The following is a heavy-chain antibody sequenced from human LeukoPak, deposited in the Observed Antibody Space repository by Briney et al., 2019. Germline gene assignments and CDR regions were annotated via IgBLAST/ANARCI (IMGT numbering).Heavy chain of an antibody. CDR2: ISGSGGST. J-gene: IGHJ4*02. CDR1: GFTFSSYG. CDR3: AKMYGSGSYPFDY. Sequence: GGTLRLSCAASGFTFSSYGMSWVRQAPGKGLEWVSAISGSGGSTYYADSVKGRFTISRGNSKNTLYLQMNSLRAEDTAVYYCAKMYGSGSYPFDYWGQGTLVTVSS. V-gene: IGHV3-23*01. D-gene: IGHD3-10*01.